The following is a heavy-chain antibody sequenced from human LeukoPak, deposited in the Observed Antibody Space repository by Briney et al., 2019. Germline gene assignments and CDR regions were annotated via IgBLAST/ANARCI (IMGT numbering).Heavy chain of an antibody. CDR1: GGSFSGYY. CDR2: INHSGST. J-gene: IGHJ4*02. V-gene: IGHV4-34*01. Sequence: LSETLSLTCAVYGGSFSGYYWSWIRQPPGKGLEWIGEINHSGSTNYNPSLKSRVTISVDTSRNQFSPKVSSVTAADMAVYFCARGPYYDSSGYYYAYIDYWGQGTLVTVSS. CDR3: ARGPYYDSSGYYYAYIDY. D-gene: IGHD3-22*01.